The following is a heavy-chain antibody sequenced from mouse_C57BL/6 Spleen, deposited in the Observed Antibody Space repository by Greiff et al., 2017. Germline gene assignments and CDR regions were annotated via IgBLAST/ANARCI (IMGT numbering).Heavy chain of an antibody. CDR1: GFTFSDYY. D-gene: IGHD1-1*01. CDR2: ISNGGGST. Sequence: EVMLVESGGGLVQPGGSLKLSCAASGFTFSDYYMHWVRQTPEKRLEWVAYISNGGGSTYYPDTVKGRFTISRDNAKNTLYLQMSRLKSEDTAMYDCARQEYGSGYEGYYAMDYWGQGTSVTVSS. J-gene: IGHJ4*01. V-gene: IGHV5-12*01. CDR3: ARQEYGSGYEGYYAMDY.